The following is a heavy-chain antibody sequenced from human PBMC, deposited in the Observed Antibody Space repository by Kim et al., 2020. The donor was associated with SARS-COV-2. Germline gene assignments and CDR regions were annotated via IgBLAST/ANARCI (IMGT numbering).Heavy chain of an antibody. CDR1: GYNFNDHY. J-gene: IGHJ4*02. CDR2: INPNGGET. Sequence: ASVKVSCKASGYNFNDHYIHWVRQAPGQGLEWMGWINPNGGETKYAEKFHERVSMTRDTSINTAYVELYRLTLDDTAVYYCARDSDPDYWGQGTLVTVSS. V-gene: IGHV1-2*02. CDR3: ARDSDPDY.